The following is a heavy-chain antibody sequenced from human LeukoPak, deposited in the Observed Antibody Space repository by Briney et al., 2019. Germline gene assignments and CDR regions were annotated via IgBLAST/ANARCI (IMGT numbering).Heavy chain of an antibody. V-gene: IGHV3-33*08. J-gene: IGHJ5*02. CDR2: IWYDGSNK. CDR1: GFTFSSYG. D-gene: IGHD6-19*01. Sequence: GGSLRLSCAASGFTFSSYGMHWVRQAPGKGLEWVAVIWYDGSNKYYADSVKGRFTISRDNSKNTLYLQMNSLRAEDTAEYYCATTSGYSSGWYETWGQGTLVTVSS. CDR3: ATTSGYSSGWYET.